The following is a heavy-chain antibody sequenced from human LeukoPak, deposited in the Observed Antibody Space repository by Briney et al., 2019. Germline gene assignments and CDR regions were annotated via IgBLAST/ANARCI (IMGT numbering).Heavy chain of an antibody. CDR3: ARRLQSSTLDY. V-gene: IGHV3-30*01. D-gene: IGHD6-13*01. CDR2: ISYDGSNK. J-gene: IGHJ4*02. Sequence: GGSLRLSCAASGFTFSSYAMHWVRQAPGKGLEWVAVISYDGSNKYYADSVKGRFTISRDNSKNMLYLQMNSLRAEDTAVFYCARRLQSSTLDYWGQGTLVTVSS. CDR1: GFTFSSYA.